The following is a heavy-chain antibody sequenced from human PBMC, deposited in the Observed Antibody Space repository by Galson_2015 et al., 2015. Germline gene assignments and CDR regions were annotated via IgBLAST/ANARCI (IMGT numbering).Heavy chain of an antibody. D-gene: IGHD2-2*01. J-gene: IGHJ5*02. CDR2: IIPILGIA. CDR1: GGTFSSYT. CDR3: ARDRSEYCSSTSCNPNWFDP. V-gene: IGHV1-69*04. Sequence: SVKVSCKASGGTFSSYTISWVRQAPGQGLEWMGRIIPILGIANYAQKFQGRVTITADKSTSTAYMELSSLRSEDTAVYYCARDRSEYCSSTSCNPNWFDPWGQGTLVTVSS.